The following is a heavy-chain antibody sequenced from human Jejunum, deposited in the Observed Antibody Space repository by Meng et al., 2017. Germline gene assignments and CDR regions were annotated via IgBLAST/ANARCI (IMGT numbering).Heavy chain of an antibody. V-gene: IGHV4-39*07. D-gene: IGHD2-8*01. CDR1: GASIDTEKYY. CDR2: FHYTGNT. J-gene: IGHJ4*02. CDR3: ARDHGIYYWFYY. Sequence: QVQLQESGHGLAKPSETLSLTCPGSGASIDTEKYYWGWVRQPPGKGLEWIGTFHYTGNTDYNPSLKSRVTISLDVSKNQLSLKLSSVSAADTAVYYCARDHGIYYWFYYWGQGTLVTVSS.